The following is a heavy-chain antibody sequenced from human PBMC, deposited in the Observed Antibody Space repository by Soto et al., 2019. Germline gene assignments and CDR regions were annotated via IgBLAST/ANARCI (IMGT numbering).Heavy chain of an antibody. CDR2: IYYSGSA. CDR1: GGSISSGDYY. V-gene: IGHV4-31*03. CDR3: ARDASSHWHYLEY. J-gene: IGHJ4*02. D-gene: IGHD6-13*01. Sequence: QVQLQESGPRLVKPAQTLSLTCIVSGGSISSGDYYWSWIRQHPGKGLEWIGDIYYSGSAYYNPSLNSRVTMSGDTSKNHCSLKVSSVTAADPAIFLCARDASSHWHYLEYWGRGTLVAVSS.